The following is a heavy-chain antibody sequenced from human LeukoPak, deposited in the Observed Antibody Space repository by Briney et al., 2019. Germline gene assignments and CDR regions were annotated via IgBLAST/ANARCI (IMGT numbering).Heavy chain of an antibody. CDR1: GFSLSSSGVA. Sequence: SGPTLVNPTQTLTLTCTFSGFSLSSSGVAVGWIRQPPGKALEWLALIYWDDDKRFSPSLKSRLTITKDTSKNQVVLTMTNMDPVDTATYYCAQKKSPGLLFDPWGQGTLVIVSS. CDR3: AQKKSPGLLFDP. V-gene: IGHV2-5*02. D-gene: IGHD3-10*01. CDR2: IYWDDDK. J-gene: IGHJ5*02.